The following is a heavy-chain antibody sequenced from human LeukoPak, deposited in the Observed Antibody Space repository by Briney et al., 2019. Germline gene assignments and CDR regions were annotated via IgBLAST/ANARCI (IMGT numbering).Heavy chain of an antibody. CDR2: IGTAGDT. Sequence: PGGSLRLSCAASGFTLSSYDMHWVRQATGKGLEWVSAIGTAGDTYYPGSVKGRFTISRENAKNSLYLQMNSLRAGDTAVYYCARMQDYYYGMDVWGQGTTVTVSS. D-gene: IGHD2-8*01. J-gene: IGHJ6*02. CDR3: ARMQDYYYGMDV. CDR1: GFTLSSYD. V-gene: IGHV3-13*01.